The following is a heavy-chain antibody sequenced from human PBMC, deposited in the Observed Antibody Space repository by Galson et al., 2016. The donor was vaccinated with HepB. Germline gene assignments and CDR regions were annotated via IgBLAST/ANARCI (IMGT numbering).Heavy chain of an antibody. CDR3: ARDYRHCGADPM. CDR2: IKQDASEK. Sequence: SLRLSCAASGFAFNTYWMGWVRHAPGKGLKWVANIKQDASEKYYVDSVKGRFTISRDNAKNSLYLQMNSLTADDTAVYYCARDYRHCGADPMGAQGTLVTVSS. CDR1: GFAFNTYW. V-gene: IGHV3-7*01. D-gene: IGHD2-21*02. J-gene: IGHJ4*02.